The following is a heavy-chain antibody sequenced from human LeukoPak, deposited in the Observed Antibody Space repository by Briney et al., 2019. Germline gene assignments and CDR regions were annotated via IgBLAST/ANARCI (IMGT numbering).Heavy chain of an antibody. CDR3: ARWRGYSANSFLGY. D-gene: IGHD5-18*01. CDR1: GYSFTSYW. Sequence: GESLKISCKGSGYSFTSYWIAWVRQMPGKGLEWMGNIYPDDSDTRYSPSFQGQVTISADKSITTAYLQWSSLKASDTAMYYCARWRGYSANSFLGYWGQGTLVTVSS. V-gene: IGHV5-51*01. CDR2: IYPDDSDT. J-gene: IGHJ4*02.